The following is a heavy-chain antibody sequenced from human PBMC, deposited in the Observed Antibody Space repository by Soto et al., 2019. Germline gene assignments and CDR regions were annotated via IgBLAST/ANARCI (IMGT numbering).Heavy chain of an antibody. V-gene: IGHV2-5*02. CDR3: AHSQKFTSFYSGNFDY. CDR2: IYWDDDR. CDR1: GFSLSTGGVG. Sequence: QITLKESGPTLVQPTQTLTLTCTFSGFSLSTGGVGVGWIRQPPGKALEWLALIYWDDDRRYSPFLNSRLTFARDTSTNQVVLTMTNMDPVDTATYYCAHSQKFTSFYSGNFDYWGPGTLVTVSS. D-gene: IGHD4-4*01. J-gene: IGHJ4*02.